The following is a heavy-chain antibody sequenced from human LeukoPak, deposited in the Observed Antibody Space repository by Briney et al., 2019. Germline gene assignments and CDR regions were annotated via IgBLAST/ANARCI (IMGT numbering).Heavy chain of an antibody. Sequence: PSETLSLTCAVYGGSFSGYYWSWTRQPPGKGLEWIGYIYDTVTTNSNPSLKSRVTISVDTSKNQFSLKLSSVTAADTAVYLCASLYCTSTSCYGGYWGQGTLVTVSS. CDR3: ASLYCTSTSCYGGY. D-gene: IGHD2-2*01. CDR2: IYDTVTT. J-gene: IGHJ4*02. V-gene: IGHV4-59*08. CDR1: GGSFSGYY.